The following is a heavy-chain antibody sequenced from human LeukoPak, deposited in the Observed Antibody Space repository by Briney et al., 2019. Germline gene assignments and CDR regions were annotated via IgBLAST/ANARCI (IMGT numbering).Heavy chain of an antibody. D-gene: IGHD3-3*01. CDR2: IYTCGST. J-gene: IGHJ4*02. V-gene: IGHV4-4*09. CDR1: GGSISSYY. Sequence: SETLSLTCTVSGGSISSYYWSWIRQPPGKGLEWIGYIYTCGSTNYNPSLKSRVTISVDTSKNQFSLKLSSVTAADTAVYYCARTYYDFWSGYSLYYFDYWGQGTLVTVSS. CDR3: ARTYYDFWSGYSLYYFDY.